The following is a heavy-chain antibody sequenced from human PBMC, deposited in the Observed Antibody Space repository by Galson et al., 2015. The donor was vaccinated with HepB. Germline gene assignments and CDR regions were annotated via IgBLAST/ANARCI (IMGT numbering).Heavy chain of an antibody. CDR2: INHSGST. J-gene: IGHJ4*02. Sequence: LSLTCAVYGGSFSGYYWSWIRQPPGKGLEWIGEINHSGSTNYNPSLKSRVTISVDTSKNQFSLKLSSVTAADTAVYYCATSVTHPYYDSSGYYPYFDYWGQGTLVTVSS. D-gene: IGHD3-22*01. CDR1: GGSFSGYY. V-gene: IGHV4-34*01. CDR3: ATSVTHPYYDSSGYYPYFDY.